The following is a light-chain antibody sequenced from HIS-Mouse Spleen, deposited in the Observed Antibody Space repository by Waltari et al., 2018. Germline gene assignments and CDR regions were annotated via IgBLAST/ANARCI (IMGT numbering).Light chain of an antibody. J-gene: IGLJ2*01. CDR1: SSDVGGYNY. CDR3: SSYAGSNNLV. CDR2: EVS. V-gene: IGLV2-8*01. Sequence: QSALTQPPSASGSPGQSVTISCTGTSSDVGGYNYVSWYQQHPGKAPKLMIYEVSKRPSGVPDRFPGSKPGNTASLTVSGLQAEDEADYYCSSYAGSNNLVFGGGTKLTVL.